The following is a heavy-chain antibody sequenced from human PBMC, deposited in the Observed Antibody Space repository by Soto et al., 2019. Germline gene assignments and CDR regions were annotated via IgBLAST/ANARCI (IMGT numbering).Heavy chain of an antibody. Sequence: QVQLVQSGAEVKKPGSSVKVSCTASGGTFSRNAINWVRQAPGQGLEWMGGIIPILGTPNYARKFQGRVTIIADKSTSTAYMELSSLISEDMAVYYCATDWFGLSSGVPWGYYGMYVWGQGTTVSVSS. J-gene: IGHJ6*02. CDR3: ATDWFGLSSGVPWGYYGMYV. D-gene: IGHD2-15*01. CDR2: IIPILGTP. V-gene: IGHV1-69*06. CDR1: GGTFSRNA.